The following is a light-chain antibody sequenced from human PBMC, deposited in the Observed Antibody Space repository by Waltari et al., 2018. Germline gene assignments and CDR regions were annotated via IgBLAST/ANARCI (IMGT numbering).Light chain of an antibody. J-gene: IGLJ2*01. Sequence: QCVVTQPPSVSGAPGQRVTISCTTSCSGSSSNIGALYDVHWYQQLPGTAPRLLISGNSNRPSGVPDRFSGSKSGTSASLAITGLQAEDEADYYCQSYDSGPKGLRVVLGGGTKLTVL. V-gene: IGLV1-40*01. CDR1: SSNIGALYD. CDR2: GNS. CDR3: QSYDSGPKGLRVV.